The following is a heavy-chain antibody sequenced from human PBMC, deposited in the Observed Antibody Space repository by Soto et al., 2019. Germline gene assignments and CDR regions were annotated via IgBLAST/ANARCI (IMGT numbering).Heavy chain of an antibody. CDR3: ARVEAVAENWFDP. J-gene: IGHJ5*02. Sequence: SETLSLTCTVSGGSISSYYWSWIRQPPGKGLEWIGYIYYSGSTNYNPSLKSRVTISVDTSKNQFSLKLSSVTAADTAVYYCARVEAVAENWFDPWGQGTLVTVSS. D-gene: IGHD6-19*01. V-gene: IGHV4-59*01. CDR2: IYYSGST. CDR1: GGSISSYY.